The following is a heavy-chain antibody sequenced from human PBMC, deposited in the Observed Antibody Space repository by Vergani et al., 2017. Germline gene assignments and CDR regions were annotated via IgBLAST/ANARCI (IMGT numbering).Heavy chain of an antibody. CDR2: ISGSNDDV. D-gene: IGHD1-7*01. CDR1: GITFSHYS. V-gene: IGHV3-21*01. Sequence: VDLVESGGGLAQPGGSLRLSCEASGITFSHYSMNWVRQAPGKGLEWVSSISGSNDDVYYADSVKGRFTISRNNAKNSLYLDMSSLRAEDTAVYYCARDEITGTYNWFDPWGQGTLVTVSS. CDR3: ARDEITGTYNWFDP. J-gene: IGHJ5*02.